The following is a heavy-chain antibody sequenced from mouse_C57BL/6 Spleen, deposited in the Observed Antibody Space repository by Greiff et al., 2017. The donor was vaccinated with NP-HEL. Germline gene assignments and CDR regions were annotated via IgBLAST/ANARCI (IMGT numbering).Heavy chain of an antibody. J-gene: IGHJ1*03. D-gene: IGHD1-1*01. Sequence: VQVVESGGDLVKPGGSLKLSCAASGFTFSSYGMSWVRQTPDQRLEWVATIRSGGSYTYYPDSVKGRFTISRDNAKNTLYLQMSSLKSEDTAMYYCARRITTVEWDLYFDVWGTGTTVTVSS. CDR1: GFTFSSYG. CDR2: IRSGGSYT. CDR3: ARRITTVEWDLYFDV. V-gene: IGHV5-6*01.